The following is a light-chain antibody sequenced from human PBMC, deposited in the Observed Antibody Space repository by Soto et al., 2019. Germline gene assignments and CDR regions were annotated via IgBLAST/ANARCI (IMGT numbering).Light chain of an antibody. CDR2: GAS. J-gene: IGKJ1*01. CDR3: QQYKTYWT. Sequence: EIVFTQSPDTVSLSPGESATLSCRASQRLSSSYLAWSQQKPGQAPRLLIQGASSSATGIPDRISGSGSGTEFTLTINSLQPEDFATYCCQQYKTYWTFGQGTKVDIK. V-gene: IGKV3-20*01. CDR1: QRLSSSY.